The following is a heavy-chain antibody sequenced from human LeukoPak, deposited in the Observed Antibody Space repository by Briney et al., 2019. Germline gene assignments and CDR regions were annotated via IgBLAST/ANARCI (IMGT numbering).Heavy chain of an antibody. CDR1: GFTFSSYE. CDR2: ISSSGSTI. D-gene: IGHD3-10*01. V-gene: IGHV3-48*03. CDR3: ARDKDMVRRVFYYYYGMDV. Sequence: GGSLRLSCAASGFTFSSYEMNWVRQAPGKGLEWVSYISSSGSTIYYADSVKGRFTISRDNAKNSLYLQMNSLRAEDTAIYYCARDKDMVRRVFYYYYGMDVWGQGTTVAVSS. J-gene: IGHJ6*02.